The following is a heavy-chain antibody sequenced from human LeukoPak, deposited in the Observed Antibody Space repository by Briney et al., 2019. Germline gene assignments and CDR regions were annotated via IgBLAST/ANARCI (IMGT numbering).Heavy chain of an antibody. CDR3: AIAVATNWFDP. J-gene: IGHJ5*02. Sequence: SETLSLTCTVSGGSIDTYYWNWIRQPPGKGLEWIGYVFHTGSTNYNPSLKSRVTISVDTSKNQFSLKLSSVTAADTAVYYCAIAVATNWFDPWGQGTLVTVSS. CDR2: VFHTGST. D-gene: IGHD6-19*01. CDR1: GGSIDTYY. V-gene: IGHV4-4*09.